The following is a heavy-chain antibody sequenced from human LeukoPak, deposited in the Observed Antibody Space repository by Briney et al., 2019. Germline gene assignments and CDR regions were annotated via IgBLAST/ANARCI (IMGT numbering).Heavy chain of an antibody. Sequence: PSETLSLTCIVSGGSLSSTSYYWGWIRQPPGKGLEWIGSIYYSGSTYYNPSLKSRVTISVDTSKNQFSLKLSSVTAADTAVYYCARYGRNDNSPKRNPIGGVDAFDIWGQGTMVTVSS. CDR1: GGSLSSTSYY. CDR3: ARYGRNDNSPKRNPIGGVDAFDI. CDR2: IYYSGST. D-gene: IGHD4-23*01. V-gene: IGHV4-39*07. J-gene: IGHJ3*02.